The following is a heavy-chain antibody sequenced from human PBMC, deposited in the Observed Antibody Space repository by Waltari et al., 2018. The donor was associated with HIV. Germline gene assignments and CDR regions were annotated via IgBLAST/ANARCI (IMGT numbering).Heavy chain of an antibody. CDR2: SNPKSGGT. V-gene: IGHV1-2*02. CDR3: ARGGGPNSTGH. Sequence: QVQLMQSGAEVKKPGASVKVSWEASGYRFTSYYISWVRQAPGQGLEWMGWSNPKSGGTNYARRLEGEVSLTRDTSINTVFLEFNRLTLDDTAFYYCARGGGPNSTGHWGQGTLITVSS. CDR1: GYRFTSYY. D-gene: IGHD3-16*01. J-gene: IGHJ4*02.